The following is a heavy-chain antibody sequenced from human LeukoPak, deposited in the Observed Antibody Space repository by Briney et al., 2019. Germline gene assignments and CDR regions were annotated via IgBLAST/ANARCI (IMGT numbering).Heavy chain of an antibody. Sequence: QPGGSLRLSCAASGFTFSSYAMSWVRQSPGKGLEWVSVNSAGGSSTYYADSVKGWFTISRDNSKNTLYLQMNSLRAEDTAVYYCAKDGRDSNGWYRNYFDYWGQGTLVTVSS. D-gene: IGHD6-19*01. CDR2: NSAGGSST. J-gene: IGHJ4*02. CDR3: AKDGRDSNGWYRNYFDY. V-gene: IGHV3-23*01. CDR1: GFTFSSYA.